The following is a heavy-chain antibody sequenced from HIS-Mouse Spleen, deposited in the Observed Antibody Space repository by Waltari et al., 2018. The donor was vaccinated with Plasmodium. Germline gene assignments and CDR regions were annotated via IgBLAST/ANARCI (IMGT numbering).Heavy chain of an antibody. D-gene: IGHD6-6*01. CDR1: GFSLSTSGMC. J-gene: IGHJ4*02. V-gene: IGHV2-70*15. CDR3: ARHKKRGQLVRGYFDY. CDR2: IDWDDDK. Sequence: QVTLRESGPALVKPTQTLTLTCTFSGFSLSTSGMCVSWIRQPPGKALEWLSRIDWDDDKYYGTTLKTGLTISNETSKNRVVLTITNMDPVDTATYYCARHKKRGQLVRGYFDYWGQGTLVTVSS.